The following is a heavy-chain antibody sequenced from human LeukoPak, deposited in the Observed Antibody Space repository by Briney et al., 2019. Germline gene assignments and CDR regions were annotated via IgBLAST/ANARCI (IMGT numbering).Heavy chain of an antibody. CDR1: GGSFSGYY. V-gene: IGHV4-34*01. J-gene: IGHJ3*01. CDR2: INHSGST. Sequence: SETLSLTCAVYGGSFSGYYWSWIRQPPGKGLEWIGEINHSGSTNYNPSLKSRVTISVDTSKNQFSLKLTSVTAADTAVYYRARYSRGWYNAFDFWGQGTMVTVSS. D-gene: IGHD6-19*01. CDR3: ARYSRGWYNAFDF.